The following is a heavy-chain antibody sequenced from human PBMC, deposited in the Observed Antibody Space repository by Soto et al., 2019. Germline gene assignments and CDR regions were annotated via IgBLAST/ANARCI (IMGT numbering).Heavy chain of an antibody. Sequence: ASVKVSCKASGGTFSSYAISWVRQAPGQGLEWVGWIRPDNGNRKSAQRLQGRVTLTTDTSASTAYMELRSLTSDDTAMYYCARDTESNRYNDWGQGTLVTSPQ. CDR1: GGTFSSYA. J-gene: IGHJ1*01. CDR3: ARDTESNRYND. D-gene: IGHD1-20*01. V-gene: IGHV1-18*01. CDR2: IRPDNGNR.